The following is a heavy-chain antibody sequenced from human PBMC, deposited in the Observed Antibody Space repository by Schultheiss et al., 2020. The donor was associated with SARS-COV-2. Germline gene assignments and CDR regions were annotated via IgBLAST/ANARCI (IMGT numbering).Heavy chain of an antibody. CDR3: AIVYSSGWYDWYFDL. Sequence: SETLSLTCAVYGGSFSGYYWSWIRQPPGKGLEWIGEINHSGSTNYNPSLKSRVTISVDTSKNQFFLSLSSVTAADTAVYYCAIVYSSGWYDWYFDLWGRGTLVTVSS. CDR1: GGSFSGYY. J-gene: IGHJ2*01. D-gene: IGHD6-19*01. V-gene: IGHV4-34*01. CDR2: INHSGST.